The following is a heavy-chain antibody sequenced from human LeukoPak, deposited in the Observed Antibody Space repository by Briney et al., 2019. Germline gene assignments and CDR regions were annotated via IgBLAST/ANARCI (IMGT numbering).Heavy chain of an antibody. CDR1: GCPISSGYY. V-gene: IGHV4-38-2*02. D-gene: IGHD5-18*01. CDR3: ARVDTAMVLFDY. Sequence: PSETLSLTCTVSGCPISSGYYWGWIRQPPGKGLEWIGSIYHSGSTYYNPSLKSRVTISVDTSKNQFSLKLSSVTAADTAVYYCARVDTAMVLFDYWGQGTLVTVSS. CDR2: IYHSGST. J-gene: IGHJ4*02.